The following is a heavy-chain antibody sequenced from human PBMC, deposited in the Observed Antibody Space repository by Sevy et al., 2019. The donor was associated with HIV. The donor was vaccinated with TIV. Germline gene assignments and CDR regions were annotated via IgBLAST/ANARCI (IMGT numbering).Heavy chain of an antibody. Sequence: ASVKVSCKASGYTFTSYGISWVRQAPGQGLEWMGWISAYNGNTNYAQKLQGRVTMTTDTSTSTAYMELRSLRSDDTAVYYCARERAYCGGDCYSGLPFIDYWGQRTMVTVSS. J-gene: IGHJ4*02. CDR1: GYTFTSYG. D-gene: IGHD2-21*02. CDR3: ARERAYCGGDCYSGLPFIDY. CDR2: ISAYNGNT. V-gene: IGHV1-18*01.